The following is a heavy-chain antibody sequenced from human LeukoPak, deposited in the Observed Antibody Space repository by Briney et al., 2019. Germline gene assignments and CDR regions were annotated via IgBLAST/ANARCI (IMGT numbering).Heavy chain of an antibody. J-gene: IGHJ4*02. CDR3: ARAARCSGGSCYSMDY. CDR1: GGTFSSYA. V-gene: IGHV1-69*05. D-gene: IGHD2-15*01. Sequence: SVKVSCKASGGTFSSYAISWVRQAPGQGLEWMGGIIPIFGTANYAQKFQGRVTITTDESTSTAYMELSSLRSEDTAAYYCARAARCSGGSCYSMDYWGQGTLVTVFS. CDR2: IIPIFGTA.